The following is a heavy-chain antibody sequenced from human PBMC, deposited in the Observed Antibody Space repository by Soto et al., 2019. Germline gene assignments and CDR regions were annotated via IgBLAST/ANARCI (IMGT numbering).Heavy chain of an antibody. J-gene: IGHJ4*02. V-gene: IGHV3-30-3*01. CDR3: ASSITMIVVVIPAPFDY. Sequence: GGSLRLSCAASGFTFSSYAMHWVRQAPGKGLEWVAVISYDGSNKYYADSVKGRFTISRDNSKNTLYLQMNSLKAEDTAVYYCASSITMIVVVIPAPFDYWGQGTLVTVSS. D-gene: IGHD3-22*01. CDR1: GFTFSSYA. CDR2: ISYDGSNK.